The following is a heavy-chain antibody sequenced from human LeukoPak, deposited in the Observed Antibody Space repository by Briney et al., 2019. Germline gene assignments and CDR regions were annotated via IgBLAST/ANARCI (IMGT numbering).Heavy chain of an antibody. CDR2: ISTYNVNT. D-gene: IGHD6-13*01. Sequence: GASVKVSCKASGYTFTNYGISWVRQAPGQGREWMGWISTYNVNTNYAQNLQGRVTMTTDTSTSTAYMELGSLRSDDTAVYYCARAGSSWYSLLDNWGQGTLVTVSS. CDR3: ARAGSSWYSLLDN. CDR1: GYTFTNYG. V-gene: IGHV1-18*01. J-gene: IGHJ4*02.